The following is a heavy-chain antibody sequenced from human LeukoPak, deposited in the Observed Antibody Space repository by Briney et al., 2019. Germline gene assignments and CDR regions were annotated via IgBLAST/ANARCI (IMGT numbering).Heavy chain of an antibody. CDR1: GYTFTSYG. V-gene: IGHV1-18*01. D-gene: IGHD3-22*01. CDR2: ISAYNGNT. J-gene: IGHJ4*02. CDR3: ARYYYDSSGYYHGDYFDY. Sequence: ASVKVSCKASGYTFTSYGISWVRQAPGQGLEWMGWISAYNGNTNYAQKLQGRVTMTTDTSTSTAYMELRSLRSDDTAVYYCARYYYDSSGYYHGDYFDYWGQGTPVTVSS.